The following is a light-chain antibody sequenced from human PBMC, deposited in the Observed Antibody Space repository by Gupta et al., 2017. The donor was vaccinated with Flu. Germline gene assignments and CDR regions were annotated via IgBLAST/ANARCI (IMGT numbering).Light chain of an antibody. CDR1: QSVSNSSNNKNY. Sequence: IVTTQSLDSLIVSLGERATINCKSSQSVSNSSNNKNYMAWYQQKPGQPPKLLIYWASTRASGVPDRFSGSGSGTDFTLTVSSLQAEDVAVYYCQQYYRPPLTFGGGTKVEIK. CDR3: QQYYRPPLT. V-gene: IGKV4-1*01. J-gene: IGKJ4*01. CDR2: WAS.